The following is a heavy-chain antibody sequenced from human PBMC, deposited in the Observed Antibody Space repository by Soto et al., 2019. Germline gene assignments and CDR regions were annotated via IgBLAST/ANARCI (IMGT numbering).Heavy chain of an antibody. Sequence: ETLSLTCTVSGGSISNYYWSWIRQSAEKRLEWIGRVSSTGSSYYNPSLKSRVTISVDTSKNQVSLNLASVTAADTAVYYCARGVPAAGTDWFDPWGQGTLVTVSS. CDR1: GGSISNYY. D-gene: IGHD6-13*01. CDR3: ARGVPAAGTDWFDP. CDR2: VSSTGSS. V-gene: IGHV4-4*07. J-gene: IGHJ5*02.